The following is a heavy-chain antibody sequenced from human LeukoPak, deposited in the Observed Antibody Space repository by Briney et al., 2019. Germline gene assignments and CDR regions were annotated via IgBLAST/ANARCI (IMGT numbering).Heavy chain of an antibody. Sequence: SETLSLTCAVPGGSISSGNWWSWVRQPPGKGLEWIGEIYHSGSTIYNPALKSRVTISVDKSRNQFSLNLSSVTAADTAVYYCARRSSDWYRLRAFEIWGQGTMVTVSS. CDR2: IYHSGST. V-gene: IGHV4-4*02. J-gene: IGHJ3*02. CDR3: ARRSSDWYRLRAFEI. D-gene: IGHD6-19*01. CDR1: GGSISSGNW.